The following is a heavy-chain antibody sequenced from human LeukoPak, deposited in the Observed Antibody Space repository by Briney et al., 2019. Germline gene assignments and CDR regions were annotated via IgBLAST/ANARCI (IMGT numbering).Heavy chain of an antibody. CDR2: ISYDGSNK. CDR1: GFTFGDYA. D-gene: IGHD3-22*01. J-gene: IGHJ4*02. CDR3: AKRGYDSNGYYYFDY. Sequence: GGSLRLSCTASGFTFGDYAMSWVRQAPGKGLEWVAIISYDGSNKYYADSVKGRFTISRDNSKNTLYLQMDSLRAEDTAVYYCAKRGYDSNGYYYFDYWGQGTLVTVSS. V-gene: IGHV3-30*18.